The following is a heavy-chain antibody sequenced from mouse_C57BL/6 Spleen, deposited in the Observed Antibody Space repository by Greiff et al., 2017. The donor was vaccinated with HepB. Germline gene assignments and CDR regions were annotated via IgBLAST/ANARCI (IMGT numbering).Heavy chain of an antibody. CDR1: GYTFTDYY. J-gene: IGHJ3*01. D-gene: IGHD1-1*01. V-gene: IGHV1-19*01. Sequence: EVQLQQSGPVLVKPGASVKMSCKASGYTFTDYYMNWVKQSHGKSLEWIGVINPYNGGTSYNQKFKGKATLTVDKSSSTAYMELNSLTSEDSAVYYCASGGYYGAWFAYWGQGTLVTVSA. CDR2: INPYNGGT. CDR3: ASGGYYGAWFAY.